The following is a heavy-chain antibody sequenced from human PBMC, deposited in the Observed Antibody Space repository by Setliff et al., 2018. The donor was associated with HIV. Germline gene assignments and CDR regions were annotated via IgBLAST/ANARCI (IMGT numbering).Heavy chain of an antibody. Sequence: SETLSLTCSVSGYSISNGYYWGWIRQPPGKGLEWVGTIYQTGKTYYSPSLKSRVTVSVDMSRNQFSVKLNSATAADTAVYYCARQQHSSDLKIWNYWGQGTLVTVSS. D-gene: IGHD6-13*01. V-gene: IGHV4-38-2*02. CDR2: IYQTGKT. CDR3: ARQQHSSDLKIWNY. J-gene: IGHJ4*02. CDR1: GYSISNGYY.